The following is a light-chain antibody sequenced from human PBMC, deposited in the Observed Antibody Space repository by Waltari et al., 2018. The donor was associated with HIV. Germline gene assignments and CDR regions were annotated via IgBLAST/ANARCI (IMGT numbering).Light chain of an antibody. CDR2: DVS. J-gene: IGLJ1*01. V-gene: IGLV2-23*02. CDR3: CSYAGSNTFNYV. Sequence: QSALTQPASVSGSPGQSITISCPGTSSDVGGYNYVSWFQQHPGKGPKLMIYDVSKRPSGVSNRFSGSKSGNTASLTISGLQAEDEADYYCCSYAGSNTFNYVFGTGTKVTVL. CDR1: SSDVGGYNY.